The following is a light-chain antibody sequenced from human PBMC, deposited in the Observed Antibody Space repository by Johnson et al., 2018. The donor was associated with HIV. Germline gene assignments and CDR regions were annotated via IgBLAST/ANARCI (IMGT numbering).Light chain of an antibody. CDR1: SSNIGRNY. J-gene: IGLJ1*01. CDR3: GAWDSSLSAYV. Sequence: QSVLTQPPSVSAAPGQKVTISCSGSSSNIGRNYVSWYQQLPGTAPKLLINDNNKRPSGIPDRFSGSKYGTSATLGIAGLQTGDEADYYCGAWDSSLSAYVFGSWTKGPVL. CDR2: DNN. V-gene: IGLV1-51*01.